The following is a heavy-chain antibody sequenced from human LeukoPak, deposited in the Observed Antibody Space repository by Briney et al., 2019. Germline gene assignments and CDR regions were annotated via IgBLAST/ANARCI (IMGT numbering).Heavy chain of an antibody. CDR2: FDPEDGET. J-gene: IGHJ4*02. CDR3: ARDYPGYCSSTSCYYSLFN. V-gene: IGHV1-24*01. CDR1: GYTLTELS. D-gene: IGHD2-2*01. Sequence: ASVKVSCKVSGYTLTELSMHWVRQAPGKGLEWMGGFDPEDGETIYAQKFQGRVTMTEDTSTDTAYMELSSLRSEDTAVYYCARDYPGYCSSTSCYYSLFNWGQGTLVTVSS.